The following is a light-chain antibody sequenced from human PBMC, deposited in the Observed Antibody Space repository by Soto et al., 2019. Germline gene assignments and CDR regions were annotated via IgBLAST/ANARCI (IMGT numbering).Light chain of an antibody. J-gene: IGLJ2*01. CDR1: SSDVGGYNY. CDR2: NDS. Sequence: QSVLTQPASVSGSPGQSITISCTGTSSDVGGYNYVSWYQHHPGEVPKLMIFNDSNRPSGVSNRFSGSKSGNTASLTISGLQAEDEADYYCTSYTSSTTVTFGGGTKLTVL. CDR3: TSYTSSTTVT. V-gene: IGLV2-14*03.